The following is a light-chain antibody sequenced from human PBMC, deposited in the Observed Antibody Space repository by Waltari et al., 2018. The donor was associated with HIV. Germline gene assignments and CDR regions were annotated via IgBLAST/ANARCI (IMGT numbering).Light chain of an antibody. J-gene: IGKJ3*01. Sequence: DIQMTQSPSSLSASVGDRVTITCRASQSISSYVNWYQQKPGKAPNLLIYVASNLQSGVPLRFSGSGSGTDFTLTISSLQPEDFATYYCQQSYNFPLTFGPGTTV. CDR2: VAS. CDR3: QQSYNFPLT. V-gene: IGKV1-39*01. CDR1: QSISSY.